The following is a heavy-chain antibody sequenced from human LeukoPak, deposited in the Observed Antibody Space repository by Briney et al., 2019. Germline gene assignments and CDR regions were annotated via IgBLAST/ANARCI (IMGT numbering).Heavy chain of an antibody. V-gene: IGHV4-59*08. CDR1: GGSITGYY. D-gene: IGHD3-10*01. CDR2: VYSSGST. CDR3: ARTPLRGATFFTSYPNWFDT. Sequence: SETLSLTCTVSGGSITGYYWSWIRQPPGKGLEWIGRVYSSGSTDYNPSLKSRLSISVDTSKIQFSLRLSSVTVADTAVYYCARTPLRGATFFTSYPNWFDTWGQGTLVTVSS. J-gene: IGHJ5*02.